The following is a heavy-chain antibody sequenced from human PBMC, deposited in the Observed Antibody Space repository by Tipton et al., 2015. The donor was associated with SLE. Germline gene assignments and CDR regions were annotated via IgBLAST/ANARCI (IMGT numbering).Heavy chain of an antibody. CDR2: ISDSGST. Sequence: TLSLTCTVSGVSITTSSWSWLRQTPGKGLEWIGYISDSGSTNSNPPLQSRVALSLDTSKNQISLNLNSVTAADTAVYYCARGMFDSRGYSNAFDMWSQGTLVTVSS. J-gene: IGHJ3*02. D-gene: IGHD3-22*01. CDR3: ARGMFDSRGYSNAFDM. CDR1: GVSITTSS. V-gene: IGHV4-59*01.